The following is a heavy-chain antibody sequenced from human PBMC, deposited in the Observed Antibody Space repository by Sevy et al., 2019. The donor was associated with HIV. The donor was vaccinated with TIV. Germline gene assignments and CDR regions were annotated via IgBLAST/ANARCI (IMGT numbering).Heavy chain of an antibody. CDR1: GFTFSSYS. D-gene: IGHD3-22*01. CDR2: ISSSSSTI. Sequence: GGSLRPSCAASGFTFSSYSMNWVRQAPGKGLEWVSYISSSSSTIYYADSVKGRFTISRDNAKNSLYLQMNSLRDEDTAVYYCARDRDYDSSGDYYGMDVWGQGTTVTVSS. CDR3: ARDRDYDSSGDYYGMDV. J-gene: IGHJ6*02. V-gene: IGHV3-48*02.